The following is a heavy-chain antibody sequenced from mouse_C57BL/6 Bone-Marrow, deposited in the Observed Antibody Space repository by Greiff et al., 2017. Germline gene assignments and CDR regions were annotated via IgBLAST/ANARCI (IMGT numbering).Heavy chain of an antibody. Sequence: EVQGVESGGDLVKPGGSLKLSCAASGFTFSSYGMSWVRQTPDKRLEWVATISSGGSYTYYPDSVKGRFTISRDNAKNTLYLQMSSLKSEDTAMYYCARHPLYYYGSSYRYFDVWGTGITVTVSS. V-gene: IGHV5-6*01. CDR3: ARHPLYYYGSSYRYFDV. J-gene: IGHJ1*03. CDR1: GFTFSSYG. CDR2: ISSGGSYT. D-gene: IGHD1-1*01.